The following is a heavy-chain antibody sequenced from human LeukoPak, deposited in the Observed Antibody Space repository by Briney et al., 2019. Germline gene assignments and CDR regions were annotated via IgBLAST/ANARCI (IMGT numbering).Heavy chain of an antibody. CDR1: GGSISSGSYY. J-gene: IGHJ5*02. D-gene: IGHD3-22*01. CDR3: ARGDYYDSSGYYRNWFDP. CDR2: IYTSGRT. Sequence: SETLSLTCTVSGGSISSGSYYGSWIRQPAGKGLECIGRIYTSGRTNYNPSLRSRVTISVDPSKNQFSLKLSSVTAADTAVYSCARGDYYDSSGYYRNWFDPWGQGTLVTVSS. V-gene: IGHV4-61*02.